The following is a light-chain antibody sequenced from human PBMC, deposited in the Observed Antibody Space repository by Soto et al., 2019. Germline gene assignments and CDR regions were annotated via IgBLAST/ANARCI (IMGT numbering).Light chain of an antibody. CDR2: GAS. Sequence: EIVMTQSPGTLSLSPGDTATLSCRASQSLGSDLAWYQQKPGQAPRLLIFGASARPTGIPARISGSGSGTEFTITISSLRSEDFEVYFCQQYYNWPRTFGQGTKVDIK. V-gene: IGKV3-15*01. CDR1: QSLGSD. CDR3: QQYYNWPRT. J-gene: IGKJ1*01.